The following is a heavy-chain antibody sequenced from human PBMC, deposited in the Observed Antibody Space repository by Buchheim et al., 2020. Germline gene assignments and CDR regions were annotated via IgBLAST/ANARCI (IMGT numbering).Heavy chain of an antibody. J-gene: IGHJ4*02. CDR3: TRGIHPAVAGTYFDY. CDR1: GFTFGDYA. CDR2: IRSKAYGGTT. D-gene: IGHD6-19*01. Sequence: EVQLVESGGGLVQPGRSLRLSCTASGFTFGDYAMSWVRQAPGKGLEWVGFIRSKAYGGTTEYAASVKGRFTIPRDASKSIAYLQMNSLKTENTAVYYCTRGIHPAVAGTYFDYWGQGTL. V-gene: IGHV3-49*04.